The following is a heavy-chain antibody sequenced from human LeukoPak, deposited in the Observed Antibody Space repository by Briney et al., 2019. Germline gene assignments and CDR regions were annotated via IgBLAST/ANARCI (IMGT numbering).Heavy chain of an antibody. CDR1: GYMFSNYG. J-gene: IGHJ4*02. Sequence: ASVKVSCKASGYMFSNYGISWVRQAPGQGLEWMGWIRLYNGNTNYAQKFQGRLTMTTDTSTSTPFMELKSLTSADTAIYYCARASAHWSDYWGQGTLVTVSS. D-gene: IGHD2-8*02. CDR3: ARASAHWSDY. CDR2: IRLYNGNT. V-gene: IGHV1-18*01.